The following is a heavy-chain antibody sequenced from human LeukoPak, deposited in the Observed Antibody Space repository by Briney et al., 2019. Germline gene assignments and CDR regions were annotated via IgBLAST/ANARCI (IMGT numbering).Heavy chain of an antibody. Sequence: PSETLSLTCTVSGGSLSSYYWSWIRQPPGKGLEWIGYIYYSGSTNYNPSLKSRVTISVDTSKNQFSLKLSSVTAADTAVYYCAREGRWLHDWGQGTLVTVSS. J-gene: IGHJ4*02. CDR2: IYYSGST. CDR1: GGSLSSYY. D-gene: IGHD5-24*01. V-gene: IGHV4-59*01. CDR3: AREGRWLHD.